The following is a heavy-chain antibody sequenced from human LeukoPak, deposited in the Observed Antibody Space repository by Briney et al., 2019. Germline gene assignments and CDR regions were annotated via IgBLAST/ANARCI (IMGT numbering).Heavy chain of an antibody. V-gene: IGHV4-59*08. D-gene: IGHD4-17*01. CDR2: IYYSGST. J-gene: IGHJ6*02. Sequence: PSGTLSLTCTVSGGSISSYYWSWIRQPPGKGLEWIGYIYYSGSTNYNPSLKSRVTISVDTSKNQFSLKLSSVTAADAAVYYCASRTTVTTSDRGMDVWGQATTVTVSS. CDR1: GGSISSYY. CDR3: ASRTTVTTSDRGMDV.